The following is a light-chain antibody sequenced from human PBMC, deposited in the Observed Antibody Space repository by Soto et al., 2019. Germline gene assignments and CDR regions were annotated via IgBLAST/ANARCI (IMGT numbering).Light chain of an antibody. CDR1: QSVSSSY. Sequence: EIVLTQSPGTLSLSPGERATLSCRASQSVSSSYLAWYQQKPGQAPRLLIYGASSRATGSPDRFSGSGSGTDFTLTISRLEPEDFAVDYCQQYDNSPLTFGQGTKVDIK. V-gene: IGKV3-20*01. CDR2: GAS. J-gene: IGKJ1*01. CDR3: QQYDNSPLT.